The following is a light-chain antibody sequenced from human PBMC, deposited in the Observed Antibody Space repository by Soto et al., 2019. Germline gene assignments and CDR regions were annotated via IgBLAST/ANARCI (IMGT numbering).Light chain of an antibody. CDR2: DAS. V-gene: IGKV1-5*01. CDR3: QQLNNYPLT. J-gene: IGKJ3*01. Sequence: DIQMTQSPSTLSASVGDRVTITCRASQSISSWLAWYQQKPGKAPKLLIYDASSLESGVPSRFRGSGSGTEFTLTINSLQPEDFASYYCQQLNNYPLTFGPGTKVDI. CDR1: QSISSW.